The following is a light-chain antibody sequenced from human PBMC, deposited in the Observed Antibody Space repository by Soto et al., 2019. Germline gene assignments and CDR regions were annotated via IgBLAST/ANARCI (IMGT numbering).Light chain of an antibody. V-gene: IGKV2-30*01. CDR1: QSLVYSDGNAY. J-gene: IGKJ1*01. Sequence: DVVLTQSPLSLPVTLGQPASISCRSSQSLVYSDGNAYLIWFHQRPGQSPRRLIFKVSNRDSGVAERFGGSGAGADFTLKISRVEAEDVGVYYCVQGSFWPWTFXQGTKVDIK. CDR2: KVS. CDR3: VQGSFWPWT.